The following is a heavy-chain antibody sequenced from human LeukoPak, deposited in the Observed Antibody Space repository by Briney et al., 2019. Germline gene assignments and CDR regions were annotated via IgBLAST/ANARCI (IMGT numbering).Heavy chain of an antibody. Sequence: SVKVSCKASGGTFSSYAISWVRQAPGQGLGWMGGIIPIFGTANYAQKFRGRVTITADESTSTAYMELSSLRSEDTAVYYCASGGGGHCSGGSCFYYFDYWGQGTLVTVSS. D-gene: IGHD2-15*01. CDR2: IIPIFGTA. J-gene: IGHJ4*02. CDR1: GGTFSSYA. CDR3: ASGGGGHCSGGSCFYYFDY. V-gene: IGHV1-69*13.